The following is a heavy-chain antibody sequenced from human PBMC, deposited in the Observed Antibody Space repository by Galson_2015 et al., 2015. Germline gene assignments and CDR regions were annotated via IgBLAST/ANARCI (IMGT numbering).Heavy chain of an antibody. Sequence: QSGAEVKKPRESLKISCKGSGYSFTSYWIGWVRQMPGKGLEWMGIIYPGDSDTRYSPSFQGQVTISADKSISTAYLQWSSLKASDTAMYYRARRLRVTIFGVPHDAFDIWGQGTMVTVSS. D-gene: IGHD3-3*01. V-gene: IGHV5-51*01. CDR3: ARRLRVTIFGVPHDAFDI. CDR2: IYPGDSDT. J-gene: IGHJ3*02. CDR1: GYSFTSYW.